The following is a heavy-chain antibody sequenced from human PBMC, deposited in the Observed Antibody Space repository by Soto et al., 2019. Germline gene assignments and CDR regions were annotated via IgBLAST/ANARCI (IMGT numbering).Heavy chain of an antibody. Sequence: XSVKVSCKASVYTFTSYYMHWVRQAPGQGLEWMGIINPSGGSTSYAQKFQGRVTMTRDTSTSTVYMELSSLRSEDTAVYYCARDLSGWYYFDYWGQGTLVTVS. J-gene: IGHJ4*02. CDR1: VYTFTSYY. CDR2: INPSGGST. V-gene: IGHV1-46*01. D-gene: IGHD6-19*01. CDR3: ARDLSGWYYFDY.